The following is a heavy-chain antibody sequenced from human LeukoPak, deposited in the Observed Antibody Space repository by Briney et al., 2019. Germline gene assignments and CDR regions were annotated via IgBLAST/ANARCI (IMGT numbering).Heavy chain of an antibody. J-gene: IGHJ4*02. V-gene: IGHV1-18*01. CDR2: ISAYNGNT. CDR1: GYSFTTYS. D-gene: IGHD6-6*01. Sequence: ASVKVSCKASGYSFTTYSVSWVRQAPGQGLEWMGWISAYNGNTDYAQKFQGRVSMTTDTSTNTAYMELRSLGSDDTAIYYCAKGLLGRQFFDYWGQGTLVAVSS. CDR3: AKGLLGRQFFDY.